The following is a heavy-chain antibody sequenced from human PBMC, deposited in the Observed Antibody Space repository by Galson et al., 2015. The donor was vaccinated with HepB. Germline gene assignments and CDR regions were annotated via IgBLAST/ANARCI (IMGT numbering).Heavy chain of an antibody. CDR2: INPNSGGT. J-gene: IGHJ4*02. Sequence: SVKVSCKASGYTFTSYYMHWVRQAPGQGLEWMGRINPNSGGTNYAQKFQGRVTMTRDTSISTAYMELSRLRSDDTAVYYCARGAITMIVVVDPFDYWGQGTLVTVSS. V-gene: IGHV1-2*06. CDR1: GYTFTSYY. D-gene: IGHD3-22*01. CDR3: ARGAITMIVVVDPFDY.